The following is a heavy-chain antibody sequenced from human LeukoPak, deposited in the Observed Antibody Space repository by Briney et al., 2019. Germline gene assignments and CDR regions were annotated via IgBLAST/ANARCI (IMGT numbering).Heavy chain of an antibody. CDR3: ASNGRYSSGWYGFDY. CDR1: GGSISSYC. D-gene: IGHD6-19*01. J-gene: IGHJ4*02. V-gene: IGHV4-59*01. Sequence: SETLSLTCTVSGGSISSYCWSWVRQPPGKGLEWIGYIYYSGGTSYNASLKSRVTISVDTSNNQFSLKLSSVTAADTAVYYCASNGRYSSGWYGFDYWGQGNLGTVSS. CDR2: IYYSGGT.